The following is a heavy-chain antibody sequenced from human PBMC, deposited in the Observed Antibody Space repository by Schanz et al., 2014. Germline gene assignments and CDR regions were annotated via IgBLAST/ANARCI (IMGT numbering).Heavy chain of an antibody. CDR3: RLWFGELYYGMDV. J-gene: IGHJ6*02. CDR1: GFTFSSYA. CDR2: ISGSGGST. D-gene: IGHD3-10*01. Sequence: EVQLVESGGGLVQPGGSLRFSCAASGFTFSSYAMSWVRQAPGKGLEWVSAISGSGGSTYYADSVKGRFTISRDNSKTTLYLQMNSLRPEDTDVYYCRLWFGELYYGMDVWGQGTTVTVSS. V-gene: IGHV3-23*04.